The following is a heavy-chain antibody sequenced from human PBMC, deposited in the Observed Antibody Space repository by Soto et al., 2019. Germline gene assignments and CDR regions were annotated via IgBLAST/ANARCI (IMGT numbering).Heavy chain of an antibody. D-gene: IGHD4-4*01. CDR1: GLTVSGKKY. J-gene: IGHJ3*02. Sequence: WRSRRLSCSAFGLTVSGKKYISWVGQSAGTCLRWVSGFYYVEGTYYAGSVKCRFTPSIGTSRTIVYLQMNSLRLDATAVYFCATWHLQEHAYGIWGQGTTVTVSS. V-gene: IGHV3-53*01. CDR2: FYYVEGT. CDR3: ATWHLQEHAYGI.